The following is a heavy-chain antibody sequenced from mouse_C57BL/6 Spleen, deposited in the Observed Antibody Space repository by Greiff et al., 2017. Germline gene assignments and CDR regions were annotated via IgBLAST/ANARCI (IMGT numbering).Heavy chain of an antibody. Sequence: VQLQQSVAELVRPGASVKLSCTASGFNIKNTYMHWVKQRPEQGLEWIGRIDPANGNTKYAPKFQGKATITADTSSNTAYLQLSSLTSEDTAIYYCAGSKGWDGYDFDYWGQGTTLTVSS. CDR3: AGSKGWDGYDFDY. J-gene: IGHJ2*01. V-gene: IGHV14-3*01. CDR1: GFNIKNTY. D-gene: IGHD3-3*01. CDR2: IDPANGNT.